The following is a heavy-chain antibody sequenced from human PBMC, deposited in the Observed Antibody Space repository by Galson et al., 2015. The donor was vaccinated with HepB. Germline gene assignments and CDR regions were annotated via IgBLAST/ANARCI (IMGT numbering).Heavy chain of an antibody. V-gene: IGHV1-2*02. D-gene: IGHD2-2*01. J-gene: IGHJ4*02. CDR3: AREGHCSSTSCHRDY. Sequence: SVKVSCKASGYTFTDYYIHWVRQAPGQGLEWMGWVSPNSGGTNYPQKFQGRVTMTRDTSISTAYMEVTRLTSDDTAVYFCAREGHCSSTSCHRDYWGQGTLVTVSS. CDR1: GYTFTDYY. CDR2: VSPNSGGT.